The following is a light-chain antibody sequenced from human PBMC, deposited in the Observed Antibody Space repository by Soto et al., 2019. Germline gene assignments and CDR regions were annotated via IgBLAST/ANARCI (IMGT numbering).Light chain of an antibody. CDR1: QIVLNSSTNRNY. J-gene: IGKJ4*01. Sequence: DIVMTQSPDSLAVSLSERASINCSSSQIVLNSSTNRNYLAWYQQKAGQPPKLLIYWASIRESGVPDRFSGSGSGTDFTLSISNLQTEDVAVYYCHQFYSSPLTFGGGTKVQIK. CDR3: HQFYSSPLT. CDR2: WAS. V-gene: IGKV4-1*01.